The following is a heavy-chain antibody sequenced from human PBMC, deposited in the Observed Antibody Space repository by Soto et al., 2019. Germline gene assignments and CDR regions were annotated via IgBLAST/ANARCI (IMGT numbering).Heavy chain of an antibody. J-gene: IGHJ4*02. CDR2: IYPGDSDT. V-gene: IGHV5-51*01. CDR1: GYSFTSYW. Sequence: RGESLKISCKGSGYSFTSYWIGWVRQMPGKGLEWMGIIYPGDSDTRYSPSFQGQVTISADKSISTAYLQWSSLKASDTAMYYCARTTYYYDSSGYYFGDFDYWGQGTLVTVS. CDR3: ARTTYYYDSSGYYFGDFDY. D-gene: IGHD3-22*01.